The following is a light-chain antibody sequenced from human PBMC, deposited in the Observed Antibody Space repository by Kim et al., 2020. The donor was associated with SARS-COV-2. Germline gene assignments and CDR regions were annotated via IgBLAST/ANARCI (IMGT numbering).Light chain of an antibody. CDR1: QGVNRW. J-gene: IGKJ1*01. Sequence: DIQLTQSPSTLSASIGDRVTITCRASQGVNRWVAWYQQNPGKAPKLLMFDASILESGVTSRFSGRGSGTEFTRTISSLQPDDFATYYCKQYYGYAPWTFGQGTKVDIK. V-gene: IGKV1-5*01. CDR3: KQYYGYAPWT. CDR2: DAS.